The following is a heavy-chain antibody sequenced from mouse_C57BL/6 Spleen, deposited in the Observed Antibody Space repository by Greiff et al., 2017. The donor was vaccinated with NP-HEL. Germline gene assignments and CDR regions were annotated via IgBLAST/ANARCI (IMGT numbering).Heavy chain of an antibody. Sequence: EVQLQESGGGLVQPGGSLSLSCAASGFTFTDYYMSWVRQPPGKALEWLGFIRNKANGYTTEYSASVKGRFTISRDNSQSILYLQMNALRAEDSATYYCARSSAYYYGSSYFDYWGQGTTLTVSS. CDR3: ARSSAYYYGSSYFDY. V-gene: IGHV7-3*01. D-gene: IGHD1-1*01. CDR1: GFTFTDYY. CDR2: IRNKANGYTT. J-gene: IGHJ2*01.